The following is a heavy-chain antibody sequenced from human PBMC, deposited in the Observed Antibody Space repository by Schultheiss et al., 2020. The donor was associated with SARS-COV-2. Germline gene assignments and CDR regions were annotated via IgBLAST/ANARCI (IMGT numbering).Heavy chain of an antibody. CDR2: ISWNSGSI. V-gene: IGHV3-9*01. CDR1: GFTFDDYA. D-gene: IGHD2-15*01. J-gene: IGHJ6*02. Sequence: GGSLRLSCAASGFTFDDYAMHWVRQAPGKGLEWVSGISWNSGSIGYADSVKGRFTISRDNAKNSLYLQMNSLRAEDTALYYCARPILGRNYYYYGMDVWGQGTTVTVSS. CDR3: ARPILGRNYYYYGMDV.